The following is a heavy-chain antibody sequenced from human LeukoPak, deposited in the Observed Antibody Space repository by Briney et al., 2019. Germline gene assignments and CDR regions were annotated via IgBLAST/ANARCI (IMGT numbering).Heavy chain of an antibody. D-gene: IGHD2-21*01. CDR1: GFTFHNYH. CDR2: ISWDGGTT. CDR3: AKDSDSAIDY. V-gene: IGHV3-43*01. Sequence: GGSLRLSCAASGFTFHNYHMHWVRHAPGKGLEWGSLISWDGGTTYYADSVKGRFTISRDNWENSLYLEMNSLSTEDTALYYCAKDSDSAIDYWGEGTLVTVSS. J-gene: IGHJ4*02.